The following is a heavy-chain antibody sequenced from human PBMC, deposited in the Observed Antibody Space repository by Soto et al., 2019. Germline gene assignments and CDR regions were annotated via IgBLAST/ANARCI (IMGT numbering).Heavy chain of an antibody. CDR3: AKDQGELRFFEWLAHY. CDR2: ISYDGSNK. V-gene: IGHV3-30*18. D-gene: IGHD3-3*01. CDR1: GFTFSSYG. Sequence: QVQLVESGGGVVQPGRSLRLSCAASGFTFSSYGMHWVRQAPGKGLEWVAVISYDGSNKYYADSVKGRFTISRDNSKNTLYLQMDSLRAEDTAVYYCAKDQGELRFFEWLAHYWGQGTLVIVSS. J-gene: IGHJ4*02.